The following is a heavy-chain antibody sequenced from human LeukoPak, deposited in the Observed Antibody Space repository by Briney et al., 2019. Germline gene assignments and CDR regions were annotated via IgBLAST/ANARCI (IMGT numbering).Heavy chain of an antibody. CDR3: AKEGFGSGEAY. J-gene: IGHJ4*02. Sequence: GGSLRLSCAASGFTFSTFAMIWVRQPPGKGLEWVSGISTSGVSTYYADSVKGHFTISRDNSKNTLYLQMNSLRAEDTAVYYCAKEGFGSGEAYWGQGTLVTVSS. CDR1: GFTFSTFA. V-gene: IGHV3-23*01. D-gene: IGHD3-10*01. CDR2: ISTSGVST.